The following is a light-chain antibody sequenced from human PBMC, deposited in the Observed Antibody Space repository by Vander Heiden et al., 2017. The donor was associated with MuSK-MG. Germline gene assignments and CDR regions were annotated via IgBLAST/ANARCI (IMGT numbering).Light chain of an antibody. CDR1: SSNIGSNT. V-gene: IGLV1-44*01. CDR2: RNN. CDR3: AAWDDSLNGPV. J-gene: IGLJ2*01. Sequence: HSVLTQPPSPSGTPGQRVTISCSGSSSNIGSNTVNWYQQLPGTAPKLLSYRNNQRPSGVPDRFSGSKSGTSASLAISGLQSEDEADYYCAAWDDSLNGPVFGGGTKLTVL.